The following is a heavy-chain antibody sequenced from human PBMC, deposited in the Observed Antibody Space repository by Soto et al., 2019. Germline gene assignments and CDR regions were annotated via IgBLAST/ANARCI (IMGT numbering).Heavy chain of an antibody. D-gene: IGHD2-2*01. Sequence: SETLSLTCAVSGTSFSGYYWSWIRQPPEKGLEWIAEINYSGSTNYNPSLKSRVTISVDTSKDQFSLKVNSVTAADTAVYYCARGRHFYAIDYWGQGTLVTVSS. CDR3: ARGRHFYAIDY. J-gene: IGHJ4*02. CDR2: INYSGST. CDR1: GTSFSGYY. V-gene: IGHV4-34*01.